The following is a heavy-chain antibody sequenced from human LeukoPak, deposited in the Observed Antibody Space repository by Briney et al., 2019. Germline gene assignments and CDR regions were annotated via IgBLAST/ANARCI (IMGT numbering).Heavy chain of an antibody. CDR3: ASGRYYYDSSGYGHYYYYYMDV. D-gene: IGHD3-22*01. CDR1: GYSISSGFY. V-gene: IGHV4-38-2*02. Sequence: SETLSLTCSVSGYSISSGFYWGWIRQPPGKGLEWIGSMFHSGNSYYNPSLKSRVTISVDTSKNQFSLKLSSVTAADTAVYYCASGRYYYDSSGYGHYYYYYMDVWGKGTTVTISS. CDR2: MFHSGNS. J-gene: IGHJ6*03.